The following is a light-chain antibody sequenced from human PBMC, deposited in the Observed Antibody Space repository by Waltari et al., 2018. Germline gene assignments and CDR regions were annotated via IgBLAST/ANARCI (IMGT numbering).Light chain of an antibody. J-gene: IGKJ1*01. CDR1: QSVGSSS. V-gene: IGKV3-20*01. CDR2: RAS. Sequence: EIVLTQSPGTASLSPGDRFALSCRASQSVGSSSLAWYQQKPGQAPRLVIYRASRRATGIPDRFSGSGSGTDFSLTISRLEPEDFAVYYCQQHGTLPATFGQGTKVEIK. CDR3: QQHGTLPAT.